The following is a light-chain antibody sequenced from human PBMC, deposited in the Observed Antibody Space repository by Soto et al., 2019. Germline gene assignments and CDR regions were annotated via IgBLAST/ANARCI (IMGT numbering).Light chain of an antibody. J-gene: IGKJ1*01. CDR2: AAS. V-gene: IGKV1-5*01. CDR3: QHYNSYSET. CDR1: RSISSY. Sequence: QLTQSPASLSPSVGEIVPIPCLASRSISSYLNWYQQKPGKAPKLLIYAASSLESGVPSRFSGSGSGTEFTLTISSLQPDDFATYYCQHYNSYSETFGQGTKVDI.